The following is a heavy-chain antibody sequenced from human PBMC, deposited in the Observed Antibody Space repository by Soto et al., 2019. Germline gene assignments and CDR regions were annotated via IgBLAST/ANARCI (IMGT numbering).Heavy chain of an antibody. J-gene: IGHJ4*02. Sequence: EASVKVSCKVSGSRFSNYVISCVRQAPGHGLEWLGRVIPIFNSTKYAQSFQGRVTISRDNSKNTLYLQMNSLRAEDTAMYYCAKDPEYRTSSLRNYFEYWGQGTPVTVSS. V-gene: IGHV1-69*05. CDR2: VIPIFNST. D-gene: IGHD6-6*01. CDR3: AKDPEYRTSSLRNYFEY. CDR1: GSRFSNYV.